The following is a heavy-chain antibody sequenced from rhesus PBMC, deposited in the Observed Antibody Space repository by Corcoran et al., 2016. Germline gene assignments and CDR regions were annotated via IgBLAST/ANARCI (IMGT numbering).Heavy chain of an antibody. D-gene: IGHD6-25*01. J-gene: IGHJ4*01. CDR2: IYWDDDK. V-gene: IGHV2-174*01. CDR3: ERRGFSGRRNSFDY. CDR1: GFSLTTSGMG. Sequence: QVTLKESGPALVRPTQTLTLTCPFSGFSLTTSGMGVGWIRQPRGKALEWLALIYWDDDKRYCTSLHTRLTISTDTAKNQVVLTMTNMDPVGAATYYCERRGFSGRRNSFDYWGQEVLVTVSS.